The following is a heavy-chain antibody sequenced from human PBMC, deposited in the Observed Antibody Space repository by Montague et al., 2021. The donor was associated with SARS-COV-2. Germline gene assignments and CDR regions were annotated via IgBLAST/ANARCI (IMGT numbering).Heavy chain of an antibody. Sequence: SETLSLICGVYGGSLVDDHWSWLRQPPGKQLECIGDIKQSGSTNYNPSLKSRVTISVDTSRNQFSLKLTSVTAADTAVYFCARGHLSVSMIVVVFTSASYYFDYWGQGALVTVSS. CDR1: GGSLVDDH. D-gene: IGHD3-22*01. J-gene: IGHJ4*02. V-gene: IGHV4-34*01. CDR2: IKQSGST. CDR3: ARGHLSVSMIVVVFTSASYYFDY.